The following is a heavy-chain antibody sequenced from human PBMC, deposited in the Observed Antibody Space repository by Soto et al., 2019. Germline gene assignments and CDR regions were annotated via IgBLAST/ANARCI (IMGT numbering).Heavy chain of an antibody. CDR3: AKNQERELPRVIDF. Sequence: GGSLRLSCATSGLTFSNYAMSWVRQAPGGGLEWVSSMSGSSSTTYYADSVGGRFTISRDRSKNTLYLQMSSLRAEDTALYYCAKNQERELPRVIDFWGQGTTVTVSS. J-gene: IGHJ6*02. CDR2: MSGSSSTT. V-gene: IGHV3-23*01. CDR1: GLTFSNYA. D-gene: IGHD1-7*01.